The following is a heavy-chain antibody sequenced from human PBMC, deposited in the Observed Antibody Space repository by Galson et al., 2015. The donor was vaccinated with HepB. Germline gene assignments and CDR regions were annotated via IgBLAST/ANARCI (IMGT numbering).Heavy chain of an antibody. J-gene: IGHJ4*02. CDR1: GFTFNSYA. D-gene: IGHD3-10*01. CDR2: ISYDGRVT. V-gene: IGHV3-30*04. CDR3: ARDLVRGEPDYFDY. Sequence: SLRLSCAASGFTFNSYAMHWVRQAPGKGLEWVTVISYDGRVTYYTDSVKGRFTISRDDSKSTLYLQMNSLRGEDTAVYYCARDLVRGEPDYFDYWGQGTLVSVSS.